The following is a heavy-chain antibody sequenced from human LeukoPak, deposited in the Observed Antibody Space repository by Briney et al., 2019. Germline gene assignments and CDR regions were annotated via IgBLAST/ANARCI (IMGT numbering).Heavy chain of an antibody. CDR2: ITPYNGNT. D-gene: IGHD1-26*01. J-gene: IGHJ4*02. V-gene: IGHV1-18*01. CDR1: GYTFTNYD. CDR3: AREASSGAYNDY. Sequence: GASVKVSCRASGYTFTNYDITWIRQAPGQGLEWMGYITPYNGNTNYAQKLQGRVTMTTDTSTSTVYMELRSLTSDDTAVYYCAREASSGAYNDYWGQGNLVTVS.